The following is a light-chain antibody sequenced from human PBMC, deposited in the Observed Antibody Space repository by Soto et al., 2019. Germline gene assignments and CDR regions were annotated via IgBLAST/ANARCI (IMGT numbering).Light chain of an antibody. V-gene: IGKV3-15*01. CDR2: GAS. CDR3: QQVNSYPQT. Sequence: EIVMTQSPATLSVSPGERATLSCRASQSVSSNLAWYQQKPGQAPRLLIYGASTRATGIPARFSGSGSGTEFTLTISSLQPEDFATYYCQQVNSYPQTFGQGTKLEIK. J-gene: IGKJ2*01. CDR1: QSVSSN.